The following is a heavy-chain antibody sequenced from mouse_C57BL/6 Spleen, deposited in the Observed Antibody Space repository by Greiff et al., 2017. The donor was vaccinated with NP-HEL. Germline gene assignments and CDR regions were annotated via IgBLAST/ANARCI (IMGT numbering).Heavy chain of an antibody. V-gene: IGHV5-12*01. CDR2: ISNGGGST. D-gene: IGHD4-1*01. J-gene: IGHJ2*01. Sequence: EVMLVESGGGLVQPGGSLKLSCAASGFTFSDYYMYWVRQTPEKRLEWVAYISNGGGSTYYPDTVKGRFTISRDNAKNTLYLQMSRLKSEDTAMYYCARQTGTRYFDYWGQGTTLTVSS. CDR3: ARQTGTRYFDY. CDR1: GFTFSDYY.